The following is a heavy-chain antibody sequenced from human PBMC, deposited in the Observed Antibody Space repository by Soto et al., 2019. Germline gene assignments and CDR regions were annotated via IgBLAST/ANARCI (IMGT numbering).Heavy chain of an antibody. CDR1: GGSISSSSYY. CDR2: IYYSGST. D-gene: IGHD6-19*01. J-gene: IGHJ6*02. Sequence: PSKTLSLTCTVSGGSISSSSYYWGLIRQPPGKWLEWIGSIYYSGSTYYNPSLKSRVTISVDTSKNQFSLKLSSVTAADTAVYYCARRERYSSGWPYYYYYYGMDVWGQGTTVT. CDR3: ARRERYSSGWPYYYYYYGMDV. V-gene: IGHV4-39*01.